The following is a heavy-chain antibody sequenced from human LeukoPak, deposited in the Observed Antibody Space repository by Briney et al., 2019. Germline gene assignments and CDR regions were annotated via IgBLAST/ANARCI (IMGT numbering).Heavy chain of an antibody. J-gene: IGHJ3*02. D-gene: IGHD4-17*01. CDR1: GGSISSYY. CDR2: IYYSGST. CDR3: ATDQNGDYGFPFGAFDI. Sequence: SETLSLTCTVSGGSISSYYWSWIRQPPGKGLEWIGYIYYSGSTNYNPSLKSRVTISVDTSKNQFSLKLSSVTAADTAVYYCATDQNGDYGFPFGAFDIWGQGTMVTVSS. V-gene: IGHV4-59*12.